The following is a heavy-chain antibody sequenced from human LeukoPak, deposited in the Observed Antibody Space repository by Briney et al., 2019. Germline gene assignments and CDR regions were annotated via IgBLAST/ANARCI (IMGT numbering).Heavy chain of an antibody. Sequence: SETLSLTCTVSGGSISSYYWSWIRQPPGKGLEWIGYIYYSGSTNYNPSLKSRVTISVDTSKNQFSLKLSSVTAADTAVYYCARGRNPDYDFWSGYYGYYYYMDVWGKGTTVTVSS. CDR1: GGSISSYY. D-gene: IGHD3-3*01. J-gene: IGHJ6*03. CDR2: IYYSGST. CDR3: ARGRNPDYDFWSGYYGYYYYMDV. V-gene: IGHV4-59*01.